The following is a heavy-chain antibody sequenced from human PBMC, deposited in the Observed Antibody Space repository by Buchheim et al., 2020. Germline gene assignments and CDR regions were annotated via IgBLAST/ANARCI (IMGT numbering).Heavy chain of an antibody. Sequence: EVQLLESGGGLVQPGGSLRLSCAASGFTFNTYAMSWVRQAPGKGLEWVSAISGSGGSTYYADSVKGRLTISRDNSKNTLYLQMNSLRAEDTAVCYCAKDWATNRTPPFRYFDYWGQGTL. CDR2: ISGSGGST. CDR3: AKDWATNRTPPFRYFDY. V-gene: IGHV3-23*01. CDR1: GFTFNTYA. D-gene: IGHD2/OR15-2a*01. J-gene: IGHJ4*02.